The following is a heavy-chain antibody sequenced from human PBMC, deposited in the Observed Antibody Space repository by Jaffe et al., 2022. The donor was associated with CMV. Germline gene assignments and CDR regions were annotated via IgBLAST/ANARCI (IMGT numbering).Heavy chain of an antibody. CDR1: GYNFSNYW. J-gene: IGHJ4*02. Sequence: EVQLVQSGAEVKKPGESLYISCKTAGYNFSNYWIGWVRQTPGKGLEWMSIVYPGDSATRYSPSFQGQVTVSADKSISTAFLQWSSLKASDTGIYYCARRWTSSNEPVFDSWGQGTLVTVSS. CDR3: ARRWTSSNEPVFDS. CDR2: VYPGDSAT. D-gene: IGHD4-4*01. V-gene: IGHV5-51*01.